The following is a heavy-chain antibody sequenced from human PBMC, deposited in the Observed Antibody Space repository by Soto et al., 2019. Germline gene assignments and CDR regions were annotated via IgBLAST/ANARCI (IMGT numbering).Heavy chain of an antibody. CDR3: ARLGYRISQDFDX. CDR1: GYSFTIYW. D-gene: IGHD2-15*01. CDR2: IYPVDSYT. Sequence: KGSCKGSGYSFTIYWIACVRQMPGKGLELMWNIYPVDSYTRYCPSFQGQVNISGEKSINTDYLPWSSLEAPDTAMYYCARLGYRISQDFDXWGQGTLVTVSX. V-gene: IGHV5-51*01. J-gene: IGHJ4*02.